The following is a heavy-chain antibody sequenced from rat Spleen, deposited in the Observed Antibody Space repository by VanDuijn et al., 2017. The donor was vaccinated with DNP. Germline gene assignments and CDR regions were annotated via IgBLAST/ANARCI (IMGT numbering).Heavy chain of an antibody. Sequence: EVQLQESGPGLVKPSQSLSLTCSVTGYFITSNYWGWIRKFPGNKMEWIGHISYSGTTSYHPSLKSRISITRDTSKNQFFLQLISVTTEDTATYYCARGYDTDYYYGLFDYWGQGVMVTVSS. J-gene: IGHJ2*01. V-gene: IGHV3-1*01. CDR1: GYFITSNY. D-gene: IGHD1-6*01. CDR3: ARGYDTDYYYGLFDY. CDR2: ISYSGTT.